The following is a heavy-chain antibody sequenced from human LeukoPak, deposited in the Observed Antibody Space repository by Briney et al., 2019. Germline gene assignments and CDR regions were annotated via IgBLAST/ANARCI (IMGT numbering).Heavy chain of an antibody. CDR3: ATDARSSSWYTDAFDI. D-gene: IGHD6-13*01. CDR2: IIPILGIA. J-gene: IGHJ3*02. V-gene: IGHV1-69*02. Sequence: SVKVSCKXSGGTFSSYTISWVRQAPGQGLEWMGWIIPILGIANYAQKFQGRVTITADKSTSTAYMELSSLRSEDTAVYYCATDARSSSWYTDAFDIWGQGTMVTVSS. CDR1: GGTFSSYT.